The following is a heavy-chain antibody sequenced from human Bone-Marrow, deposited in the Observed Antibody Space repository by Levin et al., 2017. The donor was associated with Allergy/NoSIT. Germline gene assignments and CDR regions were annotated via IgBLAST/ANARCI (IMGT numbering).Heavy chain of an antibody. J-gene: IGHJ4*02. CDR2: MNPNSGGT. Sequence: ASVKVSYKTSGYTFSDYYMHWIRHAPGQGLEWMGWMNPNSGGTNYPHKFQGRVTMTRDTSINTAYMELVILRSDDTAVYYCARGKLRELLGFDFWGQGTLVTVST. CDR1: GYTFSDYY. CDR3: ARGKLRELLGFDF. V-gene: IGHV1-2*07. D-gene: IGHD1-7*01.